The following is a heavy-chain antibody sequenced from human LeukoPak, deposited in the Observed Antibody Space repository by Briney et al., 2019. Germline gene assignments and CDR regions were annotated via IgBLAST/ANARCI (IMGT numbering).Heavy chain of an antibody. V-gene: IGHV1-2*04. CDR2: INPNSGGT. D-gene: IGHD2-2*01. CDR1: GYTFTGYY. J-gene: IGHJ6*02. Sequence: GASVKVSCKASGYTFTGYYMHWVRQAPGQGLEWMGWINPNSGGTNYAQKFQGWVTMTRDTSISTAYMELSRLRSDDTAVYYCARSGYCSSTSCYASYYYYGMDVWGQGTTVTVSS. CDR3: ARSGYCSSTSCYASYYYYGMDV.